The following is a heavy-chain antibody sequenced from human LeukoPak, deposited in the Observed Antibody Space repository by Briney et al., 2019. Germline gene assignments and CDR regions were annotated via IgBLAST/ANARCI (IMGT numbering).Heavy chain of an antibody. CDR1: GYTFTSYG. CDR3: ARRYYYDSSGYYYVYGMDV. D-gene: IGHD3-22*01. CDR2: ISAYNGNT. V-gene: IGHV1-18*01. J-gene: IGHJ6*02. Sequence: GASVKVSCKASGYTFTSYGVSWVRQAPGQGLEWMGWISAYNGNTNYTQKLQGRVTITTDTSTSTAYMELRSLRSDDTAVYYCARRYYYDSSGYYYVYGMDVWGQGTTVTVSS.